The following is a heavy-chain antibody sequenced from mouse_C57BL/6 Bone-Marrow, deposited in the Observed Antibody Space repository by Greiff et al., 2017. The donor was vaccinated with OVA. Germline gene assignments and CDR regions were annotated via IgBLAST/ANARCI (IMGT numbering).Heavy chain of an antibody. CDR1: GYSFTGYY. J-gene: IGHJ1*03. CDR3: ARIPLYYYGSSYWYFDG. CDR2: INPSTGGT. Sequence: VQLKESGPELVTPGASVKISCKASGYSFTGYYMHWVKQSPEKSLEWIGEINPSTGGTTYNQKFKAKATLTVDKSSSTAYMQLKSLTSEDSAVYYCARIPLYYYGSSYWYFDGWGTGTTVTGSS. D-gene: IGHD1-1*01. V-gene: IGHV1-42*01.